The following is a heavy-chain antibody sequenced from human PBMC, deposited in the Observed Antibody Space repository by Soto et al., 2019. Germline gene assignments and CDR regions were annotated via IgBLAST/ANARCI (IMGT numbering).Heavy chain of an antibody. CDR3: LNQPSIAAAGFDY. Sequence: GGSLRLSCAASGFTFSSYAMSWVRQAPGKGLEWVSAISGSGGSTYYADSVKGRFTISRDNSKNTLYLQMNSLRAEDTAVYYCLNQPSIAAAGFDYWGQGTLVTVSS. CDR2: ISGSGGST. J-gene: IGHJ4*02. CDR1: GFTFSSYA. V-gene: IGHV3-23*01. D-gene: IGHD6-13*01.